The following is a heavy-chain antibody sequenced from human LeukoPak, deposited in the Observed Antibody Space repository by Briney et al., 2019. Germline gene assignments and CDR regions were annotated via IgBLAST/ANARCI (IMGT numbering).Heavy chain of an antibody. CDR3: ASQGVQVVSDAFYI. CDR2: INPNSGGT. Sequence: ASVKVSCKASGYTFTDYYMHWVRQAPGQGLEWMGWINPNSGGTNYAQRFQGRVTMTRDTSISTGYMELSRLTSDDTAVYYCASQGVQVVSDAFYIWGQGTIVTVSS. CDR1: GYTFTDYY. J-gene: IGHJ3*02. D-gene: IGHD6-6*01. V-gene: IGHV1-2*02.